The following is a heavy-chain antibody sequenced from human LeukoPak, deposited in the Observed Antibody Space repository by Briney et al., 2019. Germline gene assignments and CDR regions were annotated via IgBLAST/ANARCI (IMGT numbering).Heavy chain of an antibody. CDR3: ARYKHYDFWSGPDFYYYYYMDV. CDR2: INWNGGST. J-gene: IGHJ6*03. Sequence: PGGSLRLSCAASGFTFDDYGMSWVRQAPGKGLEWVSGINWNGGSTGYADSVKGQFTISRDNAKNSLYLQMNSLRAEDTALYHCARYKHYDFWSGPDFYYYYYMDVWGKGTTVTVSS. CDR1: GFTFDDYG. D-gene: IGHD3-3*01. V-gene: IGHV3-20*01.